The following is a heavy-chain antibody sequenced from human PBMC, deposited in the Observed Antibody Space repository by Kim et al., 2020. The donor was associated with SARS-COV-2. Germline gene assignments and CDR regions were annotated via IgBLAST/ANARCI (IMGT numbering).Heavy chain of an antibody. CDR2: IYPGDSDT. J-gene: IGHJ5*02. Sequence: GESLKISCKGSGYSFTSYWIGWVRQMPGKGLEWMGIIYPGDSDTRYSPSFQGQVTISADKSISTAYLQWSSPKASDTAMYYCARRGGTSSSWYGGIYSWFDPWGQGTLVTVSS. D-gene: IGHD6-13*01. CDR3: ARRGGTSSSWYGGIYSWFDP. V-gene: IGHV5-51*01. CDR1: GYSFTSYW.